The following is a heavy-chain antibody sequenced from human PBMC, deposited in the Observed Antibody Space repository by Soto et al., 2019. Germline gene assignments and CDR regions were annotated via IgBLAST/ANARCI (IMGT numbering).Heavy chain of an antibody. J-gene: IGHJ4*02. Sequence: SLRLSCAASGFTFSSYGMHWVRQAPGKGLEWVAVIWYDGSNKYYADSVKGRFTISRDNSKNTLYLQMNSLRAKDTAVYYCAREYYYDSSGPRPLDYWGQGTLVTVSS. CDR3: AREYYYDSSGPRPLDY. D-gene: IGHD3-22*01. CDR1: GFTFSSYG. V-gene: IGHV3-33*01. CDR2: IWYDGSNK.